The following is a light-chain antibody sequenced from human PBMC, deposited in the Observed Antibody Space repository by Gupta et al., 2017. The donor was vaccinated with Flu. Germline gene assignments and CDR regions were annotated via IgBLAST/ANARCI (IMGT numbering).Light chain of an antibody. J-gene: IGKJ1*01. V-gene: IGKV1-39*01. Sequence: DIQMTQSPSSLSASVGDRVTITCRASQTISTYLNWYQQKPGKAPNLLIYAASSLQSGVPSRFSGGGSGTDFTLTISSLQPEDFATYYCQQSDSPHWTFGQGTKVELK. CDR3: QQSDSPHWT. CDR1: QTISTY. CDR2: AAS.